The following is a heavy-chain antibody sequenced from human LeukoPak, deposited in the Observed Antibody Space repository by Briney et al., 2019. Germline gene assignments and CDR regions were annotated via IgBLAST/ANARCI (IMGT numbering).Heavy chain of an antibody. D-gene: IGHD3-10*01. V-gene: IGHV1-8*01. CDR2: MNPNSGNT. Sequence: GASVEVSCKASGYTFTSYDINWVRQATGQGLEWMGWMNPNSGNTGYAQKFQGRVTMTRNTSISTAYMELSSLRSEDTAVYYCARVFTMVRGGNYYYYGMDVWGQGTTVTVSS. CDR3: ARVFTMVRGGNYYYYGMDV. J-gene: IGHJ6*02. CDR1: GYTFTSYD.